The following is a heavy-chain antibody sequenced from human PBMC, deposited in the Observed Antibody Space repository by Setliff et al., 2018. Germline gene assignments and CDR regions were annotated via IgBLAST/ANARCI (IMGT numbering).Heavy chain of an antibody. Sequence: ETLSLTCTVSGGSVSNSGFFWGWLRQAPGKGLEWIGNIYDSGGSNYNASLKSRLIITRDTSKNQISLKLTSVTAADTAVYYCAKDKYSFGSGIYWNSFDLWGQGTMVTVSS. CDR2: IYDSGGS. J-gene: IGHJ3*01. V-gene: IGHV4-39*02. CDR1: GGSVSNSGFF. CDR3: AKDKYSFGSGIYWNSFDL. D-gene: IGHD3-10*01.